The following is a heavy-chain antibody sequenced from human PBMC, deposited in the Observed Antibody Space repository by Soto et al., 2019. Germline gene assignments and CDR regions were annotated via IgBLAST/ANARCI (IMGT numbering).Heavy chain of an antibody. Sequence: ASVKVSCKASGYTFTSYAMHWVRQAPGQRLEWMGWINAGNGNTKYSQKFQGRVTITRDTSASTAYMELSSLRSEDTAVYYCARVLDIVVVPRGMDVCGQGTTVTVSS. D-gene: IGHD2-2*01. CDR2: INAGNGNT. V-gene: IGHV1-3*01. CDR3: ARVLDIVVVPRGMDV. J-gene: IGHJ6*02. CDR1: GYTFTSYA.